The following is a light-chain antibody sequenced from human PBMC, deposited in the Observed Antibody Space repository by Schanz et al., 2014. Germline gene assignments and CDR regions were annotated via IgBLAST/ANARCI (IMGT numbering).Light chain of an antibody. CDR1: QSVSSN. J-gene: IGKJ4*01. CDR2: GAS. V-gene: IGKV3-11*01. CDR3: QHRSNWPLT. Sequence: EIVLTQSPGTLSLSPGERATLSCRAGQSVSSNLAWYQQKPGQAPRLLIYGASTRATGIPGRFSGSGSGTDFTLAISSLEPEDSAVYYCQHRSNWPLTFGGGTKVGIK.